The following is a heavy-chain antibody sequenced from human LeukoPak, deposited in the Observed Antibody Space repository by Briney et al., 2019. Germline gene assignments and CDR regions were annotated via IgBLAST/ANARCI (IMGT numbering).Heavy chain of an antibody. V-gene: IGHV1-69*13. D-gene: IGHD6-6*01. CDR3: ARDPHSSSSGSGDY. CDR2: IIPIFGTA. J-gene: IGHJ4*02. Sequence: GASVKVSCKASRGTFSSYAISWVRQAPGQGLEWMGGIIPIFGTANYAQKFQGRVTITADESTSTAYMELSSLRSEDTAVCYCARDPHSSSSGSGDYWGQGALVTVSS. CDR1: RGTFSSYA.